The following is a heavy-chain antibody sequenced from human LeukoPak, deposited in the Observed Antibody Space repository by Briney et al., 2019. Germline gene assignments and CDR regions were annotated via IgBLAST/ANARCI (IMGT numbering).Heavy chain of an antibody. CDR1: GFTFSSYA. V-gene: IGHV3-30*02. Sequence: GGSLRLSCAASGFTFSSYAMHWVRQAPGKGLEWVAIIWSDGNNKYYADSVKGRFTISRDNSKNTLYLQMNSLRAEDTAVYYCAKGRITMVRGGEYYYYGMDVWGQGTTVTVSS. D-gene: IGHD3-10*01. CDR2: IWSDGNNK. CDR3: AKGRITMVRGGEYYYYGMDV. J-gene: IGHJ6*02.